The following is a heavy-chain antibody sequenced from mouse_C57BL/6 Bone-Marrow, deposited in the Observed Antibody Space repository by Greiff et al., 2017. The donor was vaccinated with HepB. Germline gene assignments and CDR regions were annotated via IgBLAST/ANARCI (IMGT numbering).Heavy chain of an antibody. CDR2: INPNNGGT. J-gene: IGHJ2*01. V-gene: IGHV1-26*01. D-gene: IGHD1-1*01. CDR3: ARSGGSSYGY. Sequence: VQLQQSGPELVKPGASVKISCKASGYTFIDYYMNWVKQSHGKSLEWIGDINPNNGGTSYNQKFKGKATLTVDKSSSTAYMELRSLTSEDSAVYYCARSGGSSYGYWGQGTTLTVSS. CDR1: GYTFIDYY.